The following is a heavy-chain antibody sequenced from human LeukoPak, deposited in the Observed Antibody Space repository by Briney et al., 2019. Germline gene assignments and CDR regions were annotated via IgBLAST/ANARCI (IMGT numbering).Heavy chain of an antibody. J-gene: IGHJ3*02. Sequence: SRTLSLTCTASGGSISSGSYYCSWIRQPAGKGLEWIGRIYTSGSTNYNPSLKSRVTISVDTSKNQFSLKLSSVTAADTAVYYCASASSGYYYVGEGAFDIWGQGTMVTVSS. CDR3: ASASSGYYYVGEGAFDI. CDR1: GGSISSGSYY. D-gene: IGHD3-22*01. V-gene: IGHV4-61*02. CDR2: IYTSGST.